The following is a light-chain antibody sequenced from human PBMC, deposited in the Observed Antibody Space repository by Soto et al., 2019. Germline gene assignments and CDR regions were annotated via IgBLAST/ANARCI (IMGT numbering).Light chain of an antibody. CDR3: SSYAGRSNV. V-gene: IGLV2-8*01. Sequence: QSALTQPASVSGSPGQSITISCTGTSSDVGGYNYVSWYQQHPGKAPKLMIYEVSNRPSGVPDRFSGSKSGNTASLTVSGLQAEDEADYYCSSYAGRSNVFGTGTKLTVL. J-gene: IGLJ1*01. CDR2: EVS. CDR1: SSDVGGYNY.